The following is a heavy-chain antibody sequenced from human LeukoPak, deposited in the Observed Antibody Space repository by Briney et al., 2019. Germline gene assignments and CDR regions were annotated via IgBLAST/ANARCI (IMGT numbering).Heavy chain of an antibody. Sequence: GGSLRLSCAASGLTFHDHAMHWVRQAPGKGLEWVSGLSWNSGSIDYADSVKGRFTVSRDNAKNTLYLQMSSLRVEDTAVYSCARANNFDYWGQGTLVTVSS. J-gene: IGHJ4*02. CDR1: GLTFHDHA. CDR3: ARANNFDY. V-gene: IGHV3-9*01. CDR2: LSWNSGSI.